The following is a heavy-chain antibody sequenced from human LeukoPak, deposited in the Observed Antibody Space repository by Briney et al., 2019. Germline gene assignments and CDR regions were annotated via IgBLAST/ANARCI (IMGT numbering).Heavy chain of an antibody. CDR2: IFYSGST. Sequence: SETLSLTCTVSGDSISSSSYYWGWIRQPPGKGLEWIGSIFYSGSTKYNPSLRSRVTISVDTSKNLFSLKLPSVTAADTAVYYCATCRDEFGDYGFTSWGQGTLVTVSS. V-gene: IGHV4-39*07. D-gene: IGHD4-17*01. CDR1: GDSISSSSYY. CDR3: ATCRDEFGDYGFTS. J-gene: IGHJ5*02.